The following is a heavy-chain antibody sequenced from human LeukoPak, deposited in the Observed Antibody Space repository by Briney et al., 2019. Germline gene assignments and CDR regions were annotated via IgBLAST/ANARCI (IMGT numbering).Heavy chain of an antibody. Sequence: PGGSLRLSCAASGFTFSSYEMNWVRQAPGKGLEWIGVYHVGTTDYNPSLKSRVTISVDRSKNQMSLKLSSVTAADTAVYYCARCLGFLIGSSWYPDAFDIWGQGTMVTVSS. CDR1: GFTFSSYE. D-gene: IGHD6-13*01. V-gene: IGHV4-38-2*01. J-gene: IGHJ3*02. CDR2: VYHVGTT. CDR3: ARCLGFLIGSSWYPDAFDI.